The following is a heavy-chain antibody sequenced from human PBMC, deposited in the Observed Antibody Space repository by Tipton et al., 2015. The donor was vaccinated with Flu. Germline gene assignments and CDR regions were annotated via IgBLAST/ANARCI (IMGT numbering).Heavy chain of an antibody. CDR1: GVSISSGSFY. Sequence: GLVKPSQTLSLTCTVSGVSISSGSFYWSWIRQPAGKGLEWLGHFYISGNTNYSPSLKSRITISVDTSKNQFSLKLSSVTAADTAVYYCVREDSSSWYVSRWFDPWGQGALVTVSS. V-gene: IGHV4-61*02. J-gene: IGHJ5*02. CDR2: FYISGNT. D-gene: IGHD6-13*01. CDR3: VREDSSSWYVSRWFDP.